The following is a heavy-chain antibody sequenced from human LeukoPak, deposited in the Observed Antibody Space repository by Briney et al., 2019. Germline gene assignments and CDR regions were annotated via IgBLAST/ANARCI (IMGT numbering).Heavy chain of an antibody. V-gene: IGHV4-59*08. CDR1: GGSISSYY. Sequence: PSETLSLTCTVSGGSISSYYWNWIGQPPGKGLEWIGHIYYSGSTNYNPSLKSRVTISVDTSKDQFSLELSSVTAADTAVYYCARQYGYTYGPDYWGQGTLVTVSS. CDR3: ARQYGYTYGPDY. D-gene: IGHD5-18*01. J-gene: IGHJ4*02. CDR2: IYYSGST.